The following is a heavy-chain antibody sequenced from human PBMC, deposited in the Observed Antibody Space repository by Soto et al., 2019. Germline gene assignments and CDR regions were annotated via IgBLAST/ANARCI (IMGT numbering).Heavy chain of an antibody. CDR1: GYAITSYG. CDR2: ISAYNCNT. J-gene: IGHJ4*02. D-gene: IGHD2-15*01. CDR3: ARGISDLEDGSGGSCTYFAY. Sequence: ASVKGSWKASGYAITSYGISWVRQATGQGLEWMGWISAYNCNTNYAQQLQGRVTRTTDKSTSTADMELRSLRSDDTAVYYCARGISDLEDGSGGSCTYFAYWVQGTLVTVSS. V-gene: IGHV1-18*04.